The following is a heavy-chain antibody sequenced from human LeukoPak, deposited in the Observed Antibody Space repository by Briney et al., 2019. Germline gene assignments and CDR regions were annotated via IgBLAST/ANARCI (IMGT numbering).Heavy chain of an antibody. J-gene: IGHJ3*02. Sequence: PSETLSLTCAVYGGSFSGYYWSWIRQPPGKGLEWIGEINHSGSTNYNPSLKSRVTISVDTSKNQFSLKLSSVTAADTAVYYCARNEAHDAFDIWGQGTMVTVSS. CDR1: GGSFSGYY. CDR2: INHSGST. V-gene: IGHV4-34*01. CDR3: ARNEAHDAFDI.